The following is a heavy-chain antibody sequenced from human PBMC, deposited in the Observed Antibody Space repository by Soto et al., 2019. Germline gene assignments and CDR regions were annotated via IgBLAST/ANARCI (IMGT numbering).Heavy chain of an antibody. CDR2: IKPNSGGT. V-gene: IGHV1-2*04. Sequence: QVQLVQSGAEVKKPGASVKVSCKASGYTFTGYYMHWVRQAPGQGLEWMGWIKPNSGGTNYAQKFQGWVTMTRDTSIITAYMELRRRSSDDTAVYYCARAVPATRGSYYYYYYMGVWGKGTTVTVSS. CDR1: GYTFTGYY. J-gene: IGHJ6*03. CDR3: ARAVPATRGSYYYYYYMGV. D-gene: IGHD2-15*01.